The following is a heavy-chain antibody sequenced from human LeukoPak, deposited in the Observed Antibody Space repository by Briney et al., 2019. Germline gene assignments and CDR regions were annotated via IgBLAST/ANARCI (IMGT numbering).Heavy chain of an antibody. D-gene: IGHD3-16*01. V-gene: IGHV3-21*06. CDR1: GFTFSSYA. J-gene: IGHJ5*02. CDR2: VSSNSAYI. CDR3: AREGGRRRASNFDWFDP. Sequence: KSGGSLRLSCAASGFTFSSYAMSWVRQAPGKGLEWVSAVSSNSAYIYYADSLRGRFTISRDNAKSLLYLQINSLRADDTAVYYCAREGGRRRASNFDWFDPWGQGTLVTVSS.